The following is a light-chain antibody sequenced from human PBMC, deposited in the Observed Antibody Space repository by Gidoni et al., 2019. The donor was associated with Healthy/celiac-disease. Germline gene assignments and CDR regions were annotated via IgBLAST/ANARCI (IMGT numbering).Light chain of an antibody. CDR3: QHYKLWPLWT. CDR1: QSVSSN. CDR2: GAS. Sequence: ITQSPATRSVSPGERATLSCRASQSVSSNLAWYQQKPGQAPRLLIYGASTRSTGIPARYSSRESGTEYTLTNSSLQTEDMAVFYYQHYKLWPLWTFXQXTKVEIK. V-gene: IGKV3-15*01. J-gene: IGKJ1*01.